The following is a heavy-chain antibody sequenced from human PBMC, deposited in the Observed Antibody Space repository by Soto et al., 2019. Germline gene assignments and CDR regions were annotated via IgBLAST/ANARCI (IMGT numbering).Heavy chain of an antibody. Sequence: GGSLRLSCAASGFTFSSYAMSWVRQAPGKGLEWVSAISGSGGSTYYADSVKGRFTISRDNSKNTLYLQMNSLRAEDTAVYYCAKEGRFLEWSAGGMDVWGQGTTVTVSS. V-gene: IGHV3-23*01. CDR2: ISGSGGST. CDR1: GFTFSSYA. D-gene: IGHD3-3*01. CDR3: AKEGRFLEWSAGGMDV. J-gene: IGHJ6*02.